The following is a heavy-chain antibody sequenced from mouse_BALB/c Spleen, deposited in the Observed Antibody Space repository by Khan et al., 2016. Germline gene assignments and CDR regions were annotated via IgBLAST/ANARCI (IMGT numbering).Heavy chain of an antibody. D-gene: IGHD3-2*02. Sequence: QVQLQQSGAELVRPGVSAKISCKGSGYTFTDYAMHWVKQSHAKSLEWIGVISTYYGDASYNQKFTGKATMTVDKSSSTAYMELARLTSEDSAIYYCARSRGQAVYFDVWGAGTTVTVSS. CDR3: ARSRGQAVYFDV. CDR2: ISTYYGDA. J-gene: IGHJ1*01. CDR1: GYTFTDYA. V-gene: IGHV1S137*01.